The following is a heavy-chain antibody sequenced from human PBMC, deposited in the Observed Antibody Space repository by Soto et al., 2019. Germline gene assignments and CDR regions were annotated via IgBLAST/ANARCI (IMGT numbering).Heavy chain of an antibody. CDR2: IYYSRST. J-gene: IGHJ3*02. CDR3: ARHQGVNAFDI. D-gene: IGHD3-10*01. CDR1: GGSISSSSYY. Sequence: PSETLSLTCTVSGGSISSSSYYWGWIRQPPGKGLEWIGSIYYSRSTYYNPSLKSRVTISVDTSKNQFSLKLSSVTAADTAVYYCARHQGVNAFDIWGQGTMVTVSS. V-gene: IGHV4-39*01.